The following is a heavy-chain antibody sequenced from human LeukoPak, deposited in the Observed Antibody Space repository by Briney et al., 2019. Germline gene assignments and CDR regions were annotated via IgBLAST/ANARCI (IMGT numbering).Heavy chain of an antibody. V-gene: IGHV3-11*06. D-gene: IGHD4-11*01. CDR2: ISSSSSYT. CDR3: ARAPHYSNYGPYYYGMDV. CDR1: GFTFSDYY. J-gene: IGHJ6*02. Sequence: GGSLRLSCAASGFTFSDYYMSWIRQAPGKGLEWVSYISSSSSYTNYADSMKGRFTISRDNAKNSLYLQMNSLRAEDTAVYYCARAPHYSNYGPYYYGMDVWGQGTTVTVSS.